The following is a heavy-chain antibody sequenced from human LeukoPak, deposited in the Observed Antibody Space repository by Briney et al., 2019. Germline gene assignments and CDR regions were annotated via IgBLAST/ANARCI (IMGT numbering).Heavy chain of an antibody. CDR3: ARHVGYRAVAGTGSDY. J-gene: IGHJ4*02. Sequence: MASETLSLTCTVSGGSISSSSYYWGWIRQPPGKGLEWIGSIYYSGSTYYNPSLKSRVTISVDTSKNQFSLKLSSVTAADTAVYYCARHVGYRAVAGTGSDYWGQGTLVTVSS. D-gene: IGHD6-19*01. V-gene: IGHV4-39*07. CDR2: IYYSGST. CDR1: GGSISSSSYY.